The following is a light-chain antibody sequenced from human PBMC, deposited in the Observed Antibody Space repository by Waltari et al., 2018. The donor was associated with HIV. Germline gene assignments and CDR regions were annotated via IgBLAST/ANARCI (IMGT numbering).Light chain of an antibody. CDR1: SNNVGYEG. V-gene: IGLV10-54*01. CDR2: RNN. CDR3: TAWDSSLSAWV. Sequence: QAGLTQPPSVSKGLRQPATLTCTGNSNNVGYEGAAWLQQHQGHPPKLLSCRNNNRPSGISERFSASRSGDKASLTITGLQPEDEADYYCTAWDSSLSAWVFGGGTKLTVL. J-gene: IGLJ3*02.